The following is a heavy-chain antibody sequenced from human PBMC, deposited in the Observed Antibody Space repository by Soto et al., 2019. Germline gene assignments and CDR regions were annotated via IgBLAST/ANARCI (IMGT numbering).Heavy chain of an antibody. J-gene: IGHJ5*02. Sequence: EELLLESGGGLVQPGGFLRLSCAASGFTFSSHAMSWVRQAPGKGLEWVSGVTSTSVSTYYADSVKGRFTVSRDNSKNTLYLQMNSLRAEDTAIYYCAKAGGLCGGSSCYPNWFGPWGQGTLVTVSS. CDR1: GFTFSSHA. CDR3: AKAGGLCGGSSCYPNWFGP. V-gene: IGHV3-23*01. CDR2: VTSTSVST. D-gene: IGHD6-13*01.